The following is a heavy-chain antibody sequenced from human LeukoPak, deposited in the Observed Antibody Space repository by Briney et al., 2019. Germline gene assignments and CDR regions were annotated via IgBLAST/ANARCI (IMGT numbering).Heavy chain of an antibody. CDR3: ARALGTAGDYFDY. Sequence: GGSLRLSCAASGFTFSSYAMHWVRQAPGKGLEWVAVISYDGSNKYYADSVKGRFTISRDNSKNTLYLQMNSLRAEDTAVYYCARALGTAGDYFDYWGQGTLVTVSS. J-gene: IGHJ4*02. CDR2: ISYDGSNK. D-gene: IGHD1-26*01. CDR1: GFTFSSYA. V-gene: IGHV3-30-3*01.